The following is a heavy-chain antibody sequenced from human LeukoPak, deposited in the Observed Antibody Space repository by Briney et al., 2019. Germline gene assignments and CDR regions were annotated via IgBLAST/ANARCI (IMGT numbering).Heavy chain of an antibody. J-gene: IGHJ4*02. CDR2: INPNSGGT. Sequence: ASVKVSCKASGGTFSSYAISWVRQAPGQGLEWMGRINPNSGGTNYAQKFQGRVTMTRDTSISTAYMELSRLRSDDTAVYYCARASGRVVVTSFDYWGQGTLVTVSS. CDR3: ARASGRVVVTSFDY. V-gene: IGHV1-2*06. CDR1: GGTFSSYA. D-gene: IGHD3-22*01.